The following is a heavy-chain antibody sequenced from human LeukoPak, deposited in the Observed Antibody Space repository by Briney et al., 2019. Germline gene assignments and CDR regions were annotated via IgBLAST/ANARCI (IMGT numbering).Heavy chain of an antibody. CDR1: GFTFSSYA. J-gene: IGHJ4*02. CDR2: ISSNGGST. Sequence: PGGSLRLSCAASGFTFSSYAMHWVRQAPGKGLEYVSAISSNGGSTYYANSVKGRFTISRDNSKNTLYLQMGSLRAEDMAVYYCARVSRVSAVWFGESPDYWGQGTLVTVSS. CDR3: ARVSRVSAVWFGESPDY. V-gene: IGHV3-64*01. D-gene: IGHD3-10*01.